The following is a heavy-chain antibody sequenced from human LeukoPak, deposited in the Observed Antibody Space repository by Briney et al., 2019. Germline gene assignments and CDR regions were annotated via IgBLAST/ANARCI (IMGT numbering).Heavy chain of an antibody. D-gene: IGHD2-15*01. V-gene: IGHV4-59*01. J-gene: IGHJ6*02. Sequence: SETLSLTCTVSGGSISSYYWSWIRQPPGKGLEWIGYIYYSGSTNYNPSLKSRVTISVETSKNQFYLKLSSVTDADSAVYYCARTSTYCSGGSCYYYYGMDVWGQGTTVTVSS. CDR3: ARTSTYCSGGSCYYYYGMDV. CDR2: IYYSGST. CDR1: GGSISSYY.